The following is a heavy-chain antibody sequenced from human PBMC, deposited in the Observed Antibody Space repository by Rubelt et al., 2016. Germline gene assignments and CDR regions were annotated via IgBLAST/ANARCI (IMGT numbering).Heavy chain of an antibody. V-gene: IGHV4-34*01. CDR1: GGSFNGYY. CDR3: AREERSRGAFDI. D-gene: IGHD3-10*01. Sequence: QAQLQQWGAGLLKPSETLSLTCGVYGGSFNGYYWSWIRQPPGKGLEWIGEINQSGSTNYNPSLQSRVTISVDTSKNQFSLKLSSVTAADTAVYYCAREERSRGAFDIWGQGTMVTVSS. CDR2: INQSGST. J-gene: IGHJ3*02.